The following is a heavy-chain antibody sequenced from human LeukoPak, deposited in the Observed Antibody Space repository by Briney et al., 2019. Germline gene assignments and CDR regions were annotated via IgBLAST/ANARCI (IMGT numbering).Heavy chain of an antibody. Sequence: GGSLRLSCAASEFSVGSNYMTWVRQAPGKGLEWVSLIYSGGSTYYADSVKGRFTISRDNSKNTLYLQMNSLRAEDTAVYYCARVIAARERAWFGELRLYYYSYIDVWGKGTTVTISS. D-gene: IGHD3-10*01. CDR3: ARVIAARERAWFGELRLYYYSYIDV. CDR2: IYSGGST. J-gene: IGHJ6*03. CDR1: EFSVGSNY. V-gene: IGHV3-66*01.